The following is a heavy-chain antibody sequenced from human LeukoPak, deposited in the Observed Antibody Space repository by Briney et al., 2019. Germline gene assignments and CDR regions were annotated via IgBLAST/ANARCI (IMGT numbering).Heavy chain of an antibody. V-gene: IGHV3-74*01. CDR2: INSDESIT. Sequence: GGSLRLSCAASGFTFTTYWMHWVRQAPGKGLVWVSHINSDESITSYADSVKGRFTISRDNAKNTLYLQMNSLRAEDTAVYYCARDAVDTANAVWGQGTTVTVSS. CDR1: GFTFTTYW. D-gene: IGHD5-18*01. J-gene: IGHJ6*02. CDR3: ARDAVDTANAV.